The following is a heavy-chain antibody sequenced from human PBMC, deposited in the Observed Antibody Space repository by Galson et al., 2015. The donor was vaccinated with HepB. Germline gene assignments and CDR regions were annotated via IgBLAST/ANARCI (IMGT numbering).Heavy chain of an antibody. CDR3: AKRVAASRDYGSGCYYAIDF. CDR1: GFTFSSYG. D-gene: IGHD3-10*01. J-gene: IGHJ4*01. V-gene: IGHV3-30*18. Sequence: SLRLSCAASGFTFSSYGMHWVRQAPGKGLEWVAVISYDGRNKNYGDSVKGRFTISRDNSKNTPYLQMNSLRAEDTAVYYCAKRVAASRDYGSGCYYAIDFWGQGTLVTVSS. CDR2: ISYDGRNK.